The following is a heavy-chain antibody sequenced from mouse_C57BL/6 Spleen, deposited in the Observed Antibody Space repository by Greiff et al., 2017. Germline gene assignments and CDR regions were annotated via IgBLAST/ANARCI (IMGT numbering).Heavy chain of an antibody. V-gene: IGHV7-3*01. CDR3: ARYQTYRGFAY. J-gene: IGHJ3*01. D-gene: IGHD3-1*01. Sequence: EVKLVESGGGLVQPGGSLSLSCAASGFTFTDYYMSWVRQPPGKALEWLGFIRNKANGYTTEYSASVKGRFTISRDNSQSILYLQMNALRAEDSATYYCARYQTYRGFAYGGQVTLVTVSA. CDR1: GFTFTDYY. CDR2: IRNKANGYTT.